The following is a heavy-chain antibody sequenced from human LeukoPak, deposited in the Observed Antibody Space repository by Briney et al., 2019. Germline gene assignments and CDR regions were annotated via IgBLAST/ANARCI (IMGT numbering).Heavy chain of an antibody. Sequence: ASVKVSCKASGYTFTGYYMHWVRQAPGQGLEWMGWINPNSGGTNYAQKFQGRVTMTRDTSISTAYMELSGLRSDDTAVYYCAREPRITIFGVVTSWGQGTLVTVSS. CDR3: AREPRITIFGVVTS. CDR2: INPNSGGT. J-gene: IGHJ4*02. CDR1: GYTFTGYY. V-gene: IGHV1-2*02. D-gene: IGHD3-3*01.